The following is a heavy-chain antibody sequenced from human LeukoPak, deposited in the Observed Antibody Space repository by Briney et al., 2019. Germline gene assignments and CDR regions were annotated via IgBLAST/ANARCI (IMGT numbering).Heavy chain of an antibody. CDR3: ARGIAARLGYAFDI. CDR1: GFTFSSYS. CDR2: ISSSSSYI. V-gene: IGHV3-21*04. J-gene: IGHJ3*02. D-gene: IGHD6-6*01. Sequence: GGSLRLSCAASGFTFSSYSMNWVRQAPGKGLEWVSSISSSSSYIYYADSVKGRFTISRDNAKNSLYLQMNSLRAEDTAVYYCARGIAARLGYAFDIWGQGTMVTVSS.